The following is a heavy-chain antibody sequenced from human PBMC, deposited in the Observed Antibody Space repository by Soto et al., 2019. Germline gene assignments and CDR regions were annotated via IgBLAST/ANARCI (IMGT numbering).Heavy chain of an antibody. CDR2: MSYDGSNE. CDR3: AKDGSHNFDY. V-gene: IGHV3-30*18. CDR1: GFTFSHYA. J-gene: IGHJ4*02. Sequence: QVQLVESGGGVVQPGRSLRLSCAASGFTFSHYAMHWVRQAPGKGLEWVAIMSYDGSNEYYADSVKGRFTISRDNSKNTLYLQMNSLRAEDTAVYYCAKDGSHNFDYWGQGTLVTFSS. D-gene: IGHD1-26*01.